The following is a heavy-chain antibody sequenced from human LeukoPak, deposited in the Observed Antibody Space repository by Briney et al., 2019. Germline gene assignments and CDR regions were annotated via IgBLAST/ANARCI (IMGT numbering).Heavy chain of an antibody. Sequence: ASVKVSCKASGCTFTSYAMHWVRQAPGQRLEWMGWINAGNGNTKYSQKFQGRVTITRDTSASTAYMELSSLRSEDTAVYYCARDPRPSPTYYFDYWGQGTLVTVSS. J-gene: IGHJ4*02. CDR3: ARDPRPSPTYYFDY. CDR1: GCTFTSYA. D-gene: IGHD2-2*01. CDR2: INAGNGNT. V-gene: IGHV1-3*01.